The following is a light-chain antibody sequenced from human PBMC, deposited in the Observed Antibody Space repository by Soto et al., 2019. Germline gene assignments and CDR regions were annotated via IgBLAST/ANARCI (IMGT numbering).Light chain of an antibody. J-gene: IGLJ2*01. Sequence: QSALTQPASVSGSPGQSITISCTGTNSDVGGYNYVSWYQQHPGKAPKLMIYEVGNRPSGVSNRFSGSKSGNTASLTISGLQAEDEADYYCSSYTSSSTLVFGGGTKSPS. CDR1: NSDVGGYNY. V-gene: IGLV2-14*01. CDR2: EVG. CDR3: SSYTSSSTLV.